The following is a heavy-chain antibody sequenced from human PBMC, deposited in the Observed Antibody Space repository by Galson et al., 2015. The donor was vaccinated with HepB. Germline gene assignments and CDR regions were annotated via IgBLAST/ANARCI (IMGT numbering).Heavy chain of an antibody. D-gene: IGHD1-26*01. Sequence: SLRLSCAASGFTFSSYSMNWVRQAPGKGLEWVSYISSSSSTIYYADSVKGRFTISRDNAKNSLYLQMNSLRAEDTAVYYCAREGGRIVESYGGYYYYGMDVWGQGTTVTVSS. J-gene: IGHJ6*02. V-gene: IGHV3-48*04. CDR2: ISSSSSTI. CDR3: AREGGRIVESYGGYYYYGMDV. CDR1: GFTFSSYS.